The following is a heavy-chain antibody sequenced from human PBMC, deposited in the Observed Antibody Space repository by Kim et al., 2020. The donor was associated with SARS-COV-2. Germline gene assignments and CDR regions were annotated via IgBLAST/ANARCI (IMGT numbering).Heavy chain of an antibody. V-gene: IGHV3-23*01. J-gene: IGHJ4*02. Sequence: ADSVTGRLPISKDNSKNTLYLQMNSLRAEDTAVYYCARDRGIAVAGSYYWGQGTLVTVSS. D-gene: IGHD6-19*01. CDR3: ARDRGIAVAGSYY.